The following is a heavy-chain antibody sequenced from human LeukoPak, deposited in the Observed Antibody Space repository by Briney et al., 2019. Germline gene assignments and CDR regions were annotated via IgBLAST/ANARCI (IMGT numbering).Heavy chain of an antibody. CDR3: AGLSAHSGSHHDY. CDR2: INTNTGNP. Sequence: GASVKVSCKASGYTFTSYAMNWVRQAPGQGLEWTGWINTNTGNPMYAQGFTGRFVFSLDTSVSTAYLQISSLKAEDTAVYYCAGLSAHSGSHHDYWGQGTLVTVSS. J-gene: IGHJ4*02. CDR1: GYTFTSYA. D-gene: IGHD1-26*01. V-gene: IGHV7-4-1*02.